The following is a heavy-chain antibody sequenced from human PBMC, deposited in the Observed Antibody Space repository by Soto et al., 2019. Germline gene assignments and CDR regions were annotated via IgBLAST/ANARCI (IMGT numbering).Heavy chain of an antibody. CDR1: GGSISSYY. CDR3: ASHVDSSSWYYFDY. V-gene: IGHV4-59*01. CDR2: IYYSGST. Sequence: PSETLSLTCTVSGGSISSYYWTWIRQPPGKGLEWVGYIYYSGSTNYNPSLQSRVTISVDTSKNQFCLKLSSVTAADTAVYYCASHVDSSSWYYFDYWGQGTLVTVSS. J-gene: IGHJ4*02. D-gene: IGHD6-13*01.